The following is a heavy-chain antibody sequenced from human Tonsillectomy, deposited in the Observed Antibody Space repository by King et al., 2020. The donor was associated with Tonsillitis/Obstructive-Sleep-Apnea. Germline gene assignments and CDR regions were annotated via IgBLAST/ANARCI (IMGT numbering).Heavy chain of an antibody. D-gene: IGHD7-27*01. CDR3: ARGLGRTGWIDT. J-gene: IGHJ5*02. Sequence: VQLQQSGPGLVKPSQKLSLTCAISGDSVASNRVTWNWIRQSPSRGLEWLGRTYYRTEWDIDYRESMRRRIRIIADTSRNLLSLHLNSVTPEDTGVYFCARGLGRTGWIDTWGQGTLVIVSS. CDR1: GDSVASNRVT. CDR2: TYYRTEWDI. V-gene: IGHV6-1*02.